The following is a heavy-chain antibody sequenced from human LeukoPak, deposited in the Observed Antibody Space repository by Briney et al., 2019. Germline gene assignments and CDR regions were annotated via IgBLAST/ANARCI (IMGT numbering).Heavy chain of an antibody. CDR3: ARDSGTWFYLQD. CDR1: GFSFGSYG. CDR2: IRYGGSHQ. J-gene: IGHJ1*01. V-gene: IGHV3-30*02. Sequence: GGSLRLSCAASGFSFGSYGMHWVRQAPGKGLERVAFIRYGGSHQFYADSVRGRFTISRDNPKNTLYLQMNSLRGEDTAVYFCARDSGTWFYLQDWGQGTLITVSS. D-gene: IGHD2/OR15-2a*01.